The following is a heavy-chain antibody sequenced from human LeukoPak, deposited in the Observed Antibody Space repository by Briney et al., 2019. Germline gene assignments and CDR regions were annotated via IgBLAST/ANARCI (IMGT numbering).Heavy chain of an antibody. D-gene: IGHD6-13*01. V-gene: IGHV3-7*01. Sequence: RGSLRLSCAASGFTFSRYWMSWVRQAPGKGREGVANINQDGSEKYYVDSVKGRFTISRDNAKNSLYLQMNRLRAEDTAVYYCARDPGIAAAGTGWFDPWGQGTLVTVSS. CDR1: GFTFSRYW. J-gene: IGHJ5*02. CDR2: INQDGSEK. CDR3: ARDPGIAAAGTGWFDP.